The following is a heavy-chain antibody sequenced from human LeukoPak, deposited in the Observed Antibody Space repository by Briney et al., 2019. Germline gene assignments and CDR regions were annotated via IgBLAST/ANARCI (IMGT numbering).Heavy chain of an antibody. V-gene: IGHV1-24*01. Sequence: ASVKVSCKVFGYTLTELSMHWVRQAPGKGLEWMGGFDPEDGETIYAQKFQGRVTMTEDTSTDTAYMGLSSLRSEDTAVYYCAISMLQLLSSADNWFDPWGQGTLVTVSS. CDR1: GYTLTELS. J-gene: IGHJ5*02. D-gene: IGHD2-2*01. CDR2: FDPEDGET. CDR3: AISMLQLLSSADNWFDP.